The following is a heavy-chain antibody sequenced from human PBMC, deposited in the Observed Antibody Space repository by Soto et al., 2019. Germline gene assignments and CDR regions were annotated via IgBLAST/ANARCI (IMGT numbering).Heavy chain of an antibody. CDR2: IHHSGST. CDR3: ASKPQITMVRGGSFDY. J-gene: IGHJ4*03. D-gene: IGHD3-10*01. Sequence: PSETLSLTCAVSGGSISSSNWWCWGRQPPGKGLEWIGEIHHSGSTNYNPSLKGRVTISVDKSRDQSSLILISVTAADTAVYYCASKPQITMVRGGSFDYWGQGTLVTVSS. V-gene: IGHV4-4*02. CDR1: GGSISSSNW.